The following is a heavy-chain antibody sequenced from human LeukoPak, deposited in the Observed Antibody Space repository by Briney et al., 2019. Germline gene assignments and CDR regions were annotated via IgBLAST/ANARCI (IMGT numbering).Heavy chain of an antibody. D-gene: IGHD3-3*01. CDR1: GGSISSSSYY. V-gene: IGHV4-39*01. CDR2: IYYSGST. CDR3: AITGGTYDFWSGYPMDY. Sequence: SETLSLTCTVSGGSISSSSYYWGWIRQPPGKGLEWIGGIYYSGSTYYNPSLKSRVTISVDTSKNQFSLKLSSVTAADTAVYYCAITGGTYDFWSGYPMDYWGQGTLVTVSS. J-gene: IGHJ4*02.